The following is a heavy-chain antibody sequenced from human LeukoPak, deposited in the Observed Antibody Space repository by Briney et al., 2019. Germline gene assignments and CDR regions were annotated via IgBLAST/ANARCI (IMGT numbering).Heavy chain of an antibody. CDR2: FLAGGLL. D-gene: IGHD2-21*01. CDR1: GFNVTTNN. V-gene: IGHV3-66*04. J-gene: IGHJ4*02. Sequence: GGSLRLSCVGSGFNVTTNNMYWVRQAPGKGLECVSTFLAGGLLDYADSVRDRFTISRDASKNTLYLQMNSLSAEDTAVYYCGRRFCNSCPLDFWGQGTLVTVSS. CDR3: GRRFCNSCPLDF.